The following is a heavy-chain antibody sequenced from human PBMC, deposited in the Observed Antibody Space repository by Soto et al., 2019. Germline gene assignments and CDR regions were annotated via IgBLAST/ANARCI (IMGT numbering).Heavy chain of an antibody. CDR3: ATLWFGEGNY. CDR1: GGSISSSSYY. Sequence: QLQLQESGPGLVKPSETLSLTCTVSGGSISSSSYYWGWIRQPPGKGLEWIASIYYSGSTYYNPSPKRRVPISAHTSKTHFSLKLSSVTAADTAVYYCATLWFGEGNYWGQGTLVTVSS. V-gene: IGHV4-39*02. J-gene: IGHJ4*02. CDR2: IYYSGST. D-gene: IGHD3-10*01.